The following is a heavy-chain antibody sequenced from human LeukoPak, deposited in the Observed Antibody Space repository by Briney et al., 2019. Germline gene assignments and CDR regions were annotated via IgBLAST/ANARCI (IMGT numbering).Heavy chain of an antibody. CDR2: IYYSGST. J-gene: IGHJ5*02. D-gene: IGHD3-3*01. CDR1: GGSISSYY. V-gene: IGHV4-59*01. Sequence: SETLSLTCTVSGGSISSYYWSWIRQPPGKGLEWIGYIYYSGSTNYNPSLKSRVTISVDTSKNQFSLKLSSVTAADTAVYYCARESRPWNNYDFWSGPHRWFDPWGQGTLVTVSS. CDR3: ARESRPWNNYDFWSGPHRWFDP.